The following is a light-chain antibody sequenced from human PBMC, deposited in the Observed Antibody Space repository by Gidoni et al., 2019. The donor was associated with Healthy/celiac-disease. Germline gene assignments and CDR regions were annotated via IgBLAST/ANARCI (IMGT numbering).Light chain of an antibody. Sequence: DIQMTPSTSPLSASEGETVTITCRASQSISSWLAWYQQKPGKAPKLLIYDASSLESGVPSRFSGSGSGTEFTLTISSLQPDEFATYYCQQYNSYSQTFGQGTKVEIK. J-gene: IGKJ1*01. CDR1: QSISSW. CDR3: QQYNSYSQT. V-gene: IGKV1-5*01. CDR2: DAS.